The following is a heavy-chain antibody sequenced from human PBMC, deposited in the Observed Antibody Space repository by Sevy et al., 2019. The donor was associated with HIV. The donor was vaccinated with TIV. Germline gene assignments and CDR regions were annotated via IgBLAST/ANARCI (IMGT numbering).Heavy chain of an antibody. D-gene: IGHD6-13*01. CDR2: VSGSGGST. CDR3: AIGVYGSSGDGGGDY. CDR1: GFTFKNFA. V-gene: IGHV3-23*01. Sequence: GGSLRLSCTASGFTFKNFAMSWVRQAPGKGLEWVSGVSGSGGSTDYADSVKGRFTISRDNFKNTLYLQMNSLRAEDTAVYYCAIGVYGSSGDGGGDYWGQGTLVTVSS. J-gene: IGHJ4*02.